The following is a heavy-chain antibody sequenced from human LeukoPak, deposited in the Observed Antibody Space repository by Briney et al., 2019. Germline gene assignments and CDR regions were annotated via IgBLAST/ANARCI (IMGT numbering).Heavy chain of an antibody. CDR3: ARRRGYSYGLDY. CDR1: GGSFSGYY. J-gene: IGHJ4*02. D-gene: IGHD5-18*01. CDR2: INHSGST. Sequence: PSETLSLTCAVYGGSFSGYYWSWIRQPPGKGLEWIGEINHSGSTNYNPSLKSRVTISVDTPKNQFSLKLSSVTAADTAVYYCARRRGYSYGLDYWGQGTLVTVSS. V-gene: IGHV4-34*01.